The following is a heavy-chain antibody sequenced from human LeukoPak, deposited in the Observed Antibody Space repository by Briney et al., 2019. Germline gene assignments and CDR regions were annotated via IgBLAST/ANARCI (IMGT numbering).Heavy chain of an antibody. D-gene: IGHD3-22*01. CDR1: GGSISSSSYY. CDR2: IYTSGST. V-gene: IGHV4-39*07. CDR3: ARIDSRYLLDY. Sequence: PSETLSLTCTVSGGSISSSSYYWGWIRQPPGKGLEWIGSIYTSGSTNYNPSLKSRVTISVDTSKNQFSLKLSSVTAADTAVYYCARIDSRYLLDYWGQGTLVTVSS. J-gene: IGHJ4*02.